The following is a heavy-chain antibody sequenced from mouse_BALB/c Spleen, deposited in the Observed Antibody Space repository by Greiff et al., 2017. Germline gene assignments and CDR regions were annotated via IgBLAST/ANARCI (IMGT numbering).Heavy chain of an antibody. V-gene: IGHV1-18*01. D-gene: IGHD1-1*01. CDR2: INPNNGGT. J-gene: IGHJ4*01. CDR1: GYTFTEYT. CDR3: ARERYYGSSSYYYAMDY. Sequence: EVKLVESGPELVKPGASVKISCKPSGYTFTEYTMHWVKQSHGKSLEWIGGINPNNGGTSYNQKFKGKATLTVDKSSSTAYMELRSLTSEDSAVYYCARERYYGSSSYYYAMDYWGQGTSVTVSS.